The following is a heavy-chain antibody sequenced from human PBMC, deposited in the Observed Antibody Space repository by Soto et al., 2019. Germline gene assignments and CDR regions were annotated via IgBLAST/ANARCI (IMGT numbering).Heavy chain of an antibody. CDR2: VYWDDDK. V-gene: IGHV2-5*02. Sequence: QITLKESGPTLVKPTQTLTLTCTFSGLSLSTIGEGVGWIRQPPGKALEWLALVYWDDDKRYSPSLKSRLTITKDTSANQVVLTMTNMGPVDTATYYCVQTRCGGDCLQSYSSHSYYGLDVWGQGTTVTVSS. CDR3: VQTRCGGDCLQSYSSHSYYGLDV. CDR1: GLSLSTIGEG. J-gene: IGHJ6*02. D-gene: IGHD2-21*02.